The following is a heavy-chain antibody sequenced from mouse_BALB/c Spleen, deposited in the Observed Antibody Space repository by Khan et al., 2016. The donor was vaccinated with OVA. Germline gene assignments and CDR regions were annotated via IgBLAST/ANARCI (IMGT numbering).Heavy chain of an antibody. CDR1: GYTFTNYW. D-gene: IGHD2-1*01. V-gene: IGHV1-5*01. CDR3: ARNGFGNYEIWDY. Sequence: EVQLQESGTVLARPGASVKMSCKASGYTFTNYWMHWVKQRPGQGLEWIGTIYPGNSDTNYTQKFTGKATLTAVTSTSTAYMDLSSLTNEDSAVEYCARNGFGNYEIWDYWGQGTTLTVSA. CDR2: IYPGNSDT. J-gene: IGHJ2*01.